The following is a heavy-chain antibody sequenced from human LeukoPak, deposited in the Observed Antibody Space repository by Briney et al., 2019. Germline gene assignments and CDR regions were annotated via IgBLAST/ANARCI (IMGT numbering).Heavy chain of an antibody. CDR3: ARITVDYCSGGSCYLKGFDP. D-gene: IGHD2-15*01. Sequence: GGSLRLSCAASGFTFSSYAMSWVRQAPGKGLEWVSAIGTAGDTYYPGSVKGRFTISRENAKNSLYLQMNSLRAGDTAVYYCARITVDYCSGGSCYLKGFDPWGQGTLVTVSS. CDR2: IGTAGDT. J-gene: IGHJ5*02. V-gene: IGHV3-13*01. CDR1: GFTFSSYA.